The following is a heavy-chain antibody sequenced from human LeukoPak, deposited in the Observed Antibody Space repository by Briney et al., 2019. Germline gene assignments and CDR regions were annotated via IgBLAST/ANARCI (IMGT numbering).Heavy chain of an antibody. CDR3: AKDSFVHDYSIFYYYYYMDV. Sequence: GGSLRLSCAASGFTFSSYGMHWVRQAPGKGLEWVAVISYDGSNKYYADSVKGRFTISRDNSKNTLYLQMNSLRAEDTAVYYCAKDSFVHDYSIFYYYYYMDVWGKGTTVTVSS. D-gene: IGHD4-11*01. J-gene: IGHJ6*03. CDR2: ISYDGSNK. V-gene: IGHV3-30*18. CDR1: GFTFSSYG.